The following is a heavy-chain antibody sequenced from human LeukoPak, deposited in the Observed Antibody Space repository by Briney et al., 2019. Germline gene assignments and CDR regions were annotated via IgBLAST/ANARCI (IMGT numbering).Heavy chain of an antibody. CDR3: ARGYGDYGQEYFQH. Sequence: TSSETLSLTCTVSGGSISSYYWSWIRQPPGKGLEWIGYIYYSGSTNYNPSLKSRVTISVDTSKNQFSLKLSSVTAADTAVYYCARGYGDYGQEYFQHWGQGTLVTVSS. D-gene: IGHD4-17*01. CDR2: IYYSGST. J-gene: IGHJ1*01. V-gene: IGHV4-59*01. CDR1: GGSISSYY.